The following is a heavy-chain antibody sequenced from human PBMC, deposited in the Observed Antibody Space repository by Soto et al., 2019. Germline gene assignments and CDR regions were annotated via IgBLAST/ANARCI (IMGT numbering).Heavy chain of an antibody. Sequence: QLQLQGSGPGLMKPSETLSLTCTVSGGSISSTSYYWGWIRQPAGKRLEWIGSVYYSGNTYYNPSLKSRVTISIDTSKNQFSLRLNSVTAADTALYYCARLVAAGTRSVYWGQGILVTVSS. V-gene: IGHV4-39*01. J-gene: IGHJ4*02. CDR1: GGSISSTSYY. CDR3: ARLVAAGTRSVY. D-gene: IGHD6-19*01. CDR2: VYYSGNT.